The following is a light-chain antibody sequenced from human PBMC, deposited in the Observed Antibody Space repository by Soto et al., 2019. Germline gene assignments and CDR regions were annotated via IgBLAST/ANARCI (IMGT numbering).Light chain of an antibody. J-gene: IGLJ3*02. CDR3: AAWDDSLNGPMV. Sequence: QSVLTQPPSASGTPGQRVTISCSGSSSNIGSNTVNWYQQLPGTAHKLLIYSDNQRPSGVPDRFSGSKSGTSASLAVSGLQYEGESDYHYAAWDDSLNGPMVFGGGTKLTVL. CDR2: SDN. V-gene: IGLV1-44*01. CDR1: SSNIGSNT.